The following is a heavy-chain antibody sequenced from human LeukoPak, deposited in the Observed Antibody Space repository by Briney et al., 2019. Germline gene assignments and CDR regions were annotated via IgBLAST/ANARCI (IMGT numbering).Heavy chain of an antibody. CDR2: IYHSGST. D-gene: IGHD3-3*01. CDR1: GGSISSGGYY. CDR3: ARDNYDFWSGYVDY. Sequence: PSQTLSLTCTVSGGSISSGGYYWSWIRQPPGKGLEWIGYIYHSGSTYYNPSLKSRVTISVDRSKNQFSLKLSSVTAADTAVYYCARDNYDFWSGYVDYWGQGTLVTVSS. J-gene: IGHJ4*02. V-gene: IGHV4-30-2*01.